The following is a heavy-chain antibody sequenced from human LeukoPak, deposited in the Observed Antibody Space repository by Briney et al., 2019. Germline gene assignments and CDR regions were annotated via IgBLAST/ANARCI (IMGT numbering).Heavy chain of an antibody. D-gene: IGHD5-18*01. CDR2: IYHSGST. CDR1: GYSISSGYY. Sequence: SETLSLTCTVSGYSISSGYYWGWIRQPPGKGLEWMGSIYHSGSTYYNQSLKSRVTISVDTSKNQFSLKLSSVTAADTAVYYCARDGDSYGYYYMDVWGKGTTVTVSS. J-gene: IGHJ6*03. CDR3: ARDGDSYGYYYMDV. V-gene: IGHV4-38-2*02.